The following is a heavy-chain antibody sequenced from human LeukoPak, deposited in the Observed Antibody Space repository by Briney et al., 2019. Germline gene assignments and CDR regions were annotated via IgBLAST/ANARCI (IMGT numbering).Heavy chain of an antibody. CDR3: AKTASSNAIDM. D-gene: IGHD5-18*01. CDR2: IRNDGSEE. CDR1: GFTFSSYG. J-gene: IGHJ3*02. V-gene: IGHV3-30*02. Sequence: GGSLRLSCAASGFTFSSYGMHWVRQAPGKGLEWVAFIRNDGSEEYYVDSVKGRFTISRDNSKNRLHLQMNSLRAEDTAVYYCAKTASSNAIDMWGQGTMVTVSS.